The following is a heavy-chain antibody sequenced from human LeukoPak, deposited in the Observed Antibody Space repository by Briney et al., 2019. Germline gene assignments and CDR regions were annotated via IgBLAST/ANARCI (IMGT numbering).Heavy chain of an antibody. CDR3: AAERGLHGFDI. J-gene: IGHJ3*02. CDR2: FNPEDGKI. CDR1: GYTLTKVS. Sequence: ASVKVSCKVSGYTLTKVSIHWVRQVPGKGLEWMGGFNPEDGKIILAQRFQGRVTMTEDTPADTAYMGLKSLRSEDTAVYFCAAERGLHGFDIWGQGTLVTVSS. V-gene: IGHV1-24*01.